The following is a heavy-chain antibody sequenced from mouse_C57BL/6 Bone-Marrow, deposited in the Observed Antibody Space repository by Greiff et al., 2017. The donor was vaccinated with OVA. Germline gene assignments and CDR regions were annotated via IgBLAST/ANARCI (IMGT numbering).Heavy chain of an antibody. V-gene: IGHV1-62-3*01. J-gene: IGHJ2*01. CDR3: ARKHSNDLYDFDY. CDR2: IDPNSGGT. D-gene: IGHD2-12*01. Sequence: VQLQQPGAELVKPGASVKLSCKASGYTFTSYWMHLVKQRPGRGLEWIGRIDPNSGGTKYNEKFKSKATLTVDKPSSTAYMQLSSLTSEDSAVYYCARKHSNDLYDFDYWGQGTTLTVSS. CDR1: GYTFTSYW.